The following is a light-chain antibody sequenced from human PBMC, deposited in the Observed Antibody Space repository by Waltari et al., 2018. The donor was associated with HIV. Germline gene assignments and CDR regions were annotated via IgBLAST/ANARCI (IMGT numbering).Light chain of an antibody. J-gene: IGLJ2*01. Sequence: QSVLTQPPSVSEAPRQRVTIPCSGSSSNIGNNAVNWYQQLPGKPPKLLIYYDDLLASGVSDRFSGSKSGTSASLAISGLQSEDESDIYCAAWDDSLNGVVFGGGTKLTVL. CDR2: YDD. CDR1: SSNIGNNA. V-gene: IGLV1-36*01. CDR3: AAWDDSLNGVV.